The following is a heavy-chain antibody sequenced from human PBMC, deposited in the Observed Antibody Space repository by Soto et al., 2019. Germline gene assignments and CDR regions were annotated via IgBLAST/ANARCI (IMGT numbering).Heavy chain of an antibody. CDR2: ISSSSSTI. Sequence: EVQLVESGGGLVQPGGSLSISCAASGFTFISYSMNWVSQAPGKGLEWVSYISSSSSTIYYADSVKGRFTISRDNAKNSLYLQMNSLRDEDTAVYYCASLLFPDYWGQGTLVTVSS. D-gene: IGHD2-21*01. J-gene: IGHJ4*02. CDR3: ASLLFPDY. CDR1: GFTFISYS. V-gene: IGHV3-48*02.